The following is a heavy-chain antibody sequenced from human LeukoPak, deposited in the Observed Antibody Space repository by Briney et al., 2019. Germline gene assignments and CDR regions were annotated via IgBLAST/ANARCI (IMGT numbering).Heavy chain of an antibody. CDR2: IYYLGGT. D-gene: IGHD3-10*01. J-gene: IGHJ6*02. CDR1: GGSISGYY. Sequence: SETLSLTCTVSGGSISGYYWTWIRQPPGKGLEWIGYIYYLGGTNYNPSLKSRVTISLDTSKNQFSLKLSSVTAADTAVYYCARRSYGSASPLRMDVWGQGTTVTDSS. CDR3: ARRSYGSASPLRMDV. V-gene: IGHV4-59*08.